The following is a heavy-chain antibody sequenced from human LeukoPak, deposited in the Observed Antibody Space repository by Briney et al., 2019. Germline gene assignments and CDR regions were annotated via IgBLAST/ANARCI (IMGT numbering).Heavy chain of an antibody. D-gene: IGHD6-19*01. J-gene: IGHJ4*02. CDR2: ISSSSSYI. CDR3: AREIAVADYYFDY. CDR1: GSTFSSYS. Sequence: GGSLRLSCAASGSTFSSYSMNWVRQAPGKGLEWVSSISSSSSYIYYADSVRGRFTISRDNAKNSLYLQMNSLRAEDTAVYYCAREIAVADYYFDYWGQGTLVTVSS. V-gene: IGHV3-21*01.